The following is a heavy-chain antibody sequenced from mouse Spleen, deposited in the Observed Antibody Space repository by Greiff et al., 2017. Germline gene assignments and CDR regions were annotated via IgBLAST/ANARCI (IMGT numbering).Heavy chain of an antibody. J-gene: IGHJ2*01. CDR2: ISSGGGST. V-gene: IGHV5-12-1*01. CDR1: GFAFSSYD. Sequence: EVKLVESGGGLVKPGGSLKLSCAASGFAFSSYDMSWVRQTPEKRLEWVAYISSGGGSTYYPDTVKGRFTISRDNAKSTLYLKMSSLKSEDTAMYYCARQDYYGSEDYWGQGTTLTVSS. D-gene: IGHD1-1*01. CDR3: ARQDYYGSEDY.